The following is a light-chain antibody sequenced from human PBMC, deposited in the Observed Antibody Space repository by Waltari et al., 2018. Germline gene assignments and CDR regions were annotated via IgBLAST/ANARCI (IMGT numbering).Light chain of an antibody. V-gene: IGLV1-40*01. J-gene: IGLJ1*01. Sequence: HSVLTQPPSVSGAPGQRVAISCTGSNSNLGAGYDVHWYQQRPGTAPKGLIYGNGDRPSGVPGRFSGSKSGTSAALVITGLQAEDEADYYCQSYDTSPSGYVLGTGTKVTVL. CDR1: NSNLGAGYD. CDR3: QSYDTSPSGYV. CDR2: GNG.